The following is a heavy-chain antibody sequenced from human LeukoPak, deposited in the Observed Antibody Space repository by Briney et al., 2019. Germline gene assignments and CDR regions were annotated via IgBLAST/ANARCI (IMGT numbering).Heavy chain of an antibody. D-gene: IGHD3-16*01. V-gene: IGHV4-39*01. J-gene: IGHJ3*02. CDR3: ARPLDTSLANPFDI. CDR1: GASISSSSYF. CDR2: VYYSGRT. Sequence: KTSETLSLTCTVSGASISSSSYFWGWIRQAPGKGLEYIGSVYYSGRTYYNPSLKSRVTISLDTSTNQFSLRLTSVTAADTAVYYCARPLDTSLANPFDIWGHGTMVTVSS.